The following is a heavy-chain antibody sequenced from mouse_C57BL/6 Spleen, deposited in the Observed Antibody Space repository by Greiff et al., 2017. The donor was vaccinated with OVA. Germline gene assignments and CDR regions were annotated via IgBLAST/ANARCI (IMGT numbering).Heavy chain of an antibody. CDR2: IHPNSGST. J-gene: IGHJ1*03. CDR3: ARNCGSNYYGYFDV. CDR1: GYTFTSYW. Sequence: QVQLQQPGAELVKPGASVTLSCKASGYTFTSYWMHWVKQRPGQGLEWFGMIHPNSGSTNYNEKLKSMATLTVDKSYSTAYMQLSSLTSEDSAVYYGARNCGSNYYGYFDVWGTGTTVTVAS. V-gene: IGHV1-64*01. D-gene: IGHD1-1*01.